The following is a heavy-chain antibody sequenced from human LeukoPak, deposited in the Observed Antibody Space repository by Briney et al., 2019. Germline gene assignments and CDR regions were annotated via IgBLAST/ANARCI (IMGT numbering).Heavy chain of an antibody. J-gene: IGHJ5*02. CDR1: GFAVSINY. CDR2: IYSDGST. Sequence: TGGSLRLSCACSGFAVSINYLSWVRQAPGKGLEWVSVIYSDGSTYYTDSVKGRYTISRDNSKNTLYLQMNSLRPEDPAVYYCARDQRSESYYPWGWFDPWGQGTLVTVSS. V-gene: IGHV3-66*02. CDR3: ARDQRSESYYPWGWFDP. D-gene: IGHD1-26*01.